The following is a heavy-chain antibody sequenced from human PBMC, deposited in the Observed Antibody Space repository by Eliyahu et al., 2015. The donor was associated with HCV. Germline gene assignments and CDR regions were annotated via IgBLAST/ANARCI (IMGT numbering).Heavy chain of an antibody. CDR2: IXPGDSYA. CDR3: ATPKHCSNGVCYLPLDS. J-gene: IGHJ5*01. D-gene: IGHD2-8*01. V-gene: IGHV5-10-1*03. Sequence: EMQLEQSGAEXKKPGESLRISCKGSGYXFTNYWMTWVRXIPGKGLEWMGRIXPGDSYARYSPSFQGHVTISVDKSISTAYLQWSSLRASDTAIYYCATPKHCSNGVCYLPLDSWGQGTLVTVSS. CDR1: GYXFTNYW.